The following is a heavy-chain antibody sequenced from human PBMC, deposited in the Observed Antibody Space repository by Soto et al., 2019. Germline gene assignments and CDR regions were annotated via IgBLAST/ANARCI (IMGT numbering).Heavy chain of an antibody. CDR1: GGSISDYY. J-gene: IGHJ4*02. CDR2: IYYSGST. V-gene: IGHV4-59*01. D-gene: IGHD5-18*01. CDR3: ARGFTTKVIDY. Sequence: LSLTCTVSGGSISDYYWSWIRQPPGKGLEWIGYIYYSGSTNYNPSLKSRVTISVDTSKDQFSLKLSSVTAADTAVYYCARGFTTKVIDYWGQGTLVTVSS.